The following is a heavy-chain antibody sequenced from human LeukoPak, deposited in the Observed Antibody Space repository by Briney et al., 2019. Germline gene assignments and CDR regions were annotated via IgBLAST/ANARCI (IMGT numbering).Heavy chain of an antibody. D-gene: IGHD5-24*01. CDR3: ARRDGYNYGGLFDI. J-gene: IGHJ3*02. CDR2: IFYSGTT. Sequence: SETLSLTCTVSGGAISGYYWSWIRQPPGKGLEWIGYIFYSGTTNYNPSLKSRVTISVDTSKKRFSLKLSSVTAADTAVYYCARRDGYNYGGLFDIWGQGTMVTVSS. CDR1: GGAISGYY. V-gene: IGHV4-59*01.